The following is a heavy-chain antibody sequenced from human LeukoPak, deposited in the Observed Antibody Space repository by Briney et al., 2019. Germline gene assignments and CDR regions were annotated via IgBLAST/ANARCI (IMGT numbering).Heavy chain of an antibody. CDR1: GYTFTGYY. D-gene: IGHD3-10*01. CDR3: ARKRVVRTRLSGGGFDY. Sequence: GASVKVSCKASGYTFTGYYMHWVRQAPGEGLEWMGWINPNSGGTNYAQKFQGRVTMTRDTSISTAYMELSRLRSDDTAVYYCARKRVVRTRLSGGGFDYWGQGTLVTVSS. J-gene: IGHJ4*02. V-gene: IGHV1-2*02. CDR2: INPNSGGT.